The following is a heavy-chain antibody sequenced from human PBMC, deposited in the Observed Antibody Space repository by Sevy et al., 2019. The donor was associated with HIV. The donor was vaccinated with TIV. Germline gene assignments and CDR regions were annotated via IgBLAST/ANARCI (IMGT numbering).Heavy chain of an antibody. CDR2: ISWDGGST. V-gene: IGHV3-43D*03. D-gene: IGHD2-15*01. CDR1: GFTFDDYA. J-gene: IGHJ6*03. CDR3: AKDMGGSYYYYMDV. Sequence: GESLKISCAASGFTFDDYAMHWVRQAPGKGLEWVSLISWDGGSTYYADSVKGRFTISRDNSKNSLYLQMNSLRAEDTALYYCAKDMGGSYYYYMDVWGKGTTVTVSS.